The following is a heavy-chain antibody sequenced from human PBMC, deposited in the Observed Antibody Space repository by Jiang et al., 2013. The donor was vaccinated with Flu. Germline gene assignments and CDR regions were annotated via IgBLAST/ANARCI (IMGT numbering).Heavy chain of an antibody. J-gene: IGHJ1*01. CDR2: IYSDGSVT. CDR3: ARSVELVSPRTP. Sequence: GLVWVSRIYSDGSVTSYADSVKGRFTVSRDNAKSTLYLQMNSLRVEDTAVYYCARSVELVSPRTPWGQGPWSPSPQ. D-gene: IGHD1-26*01. V-gene: IGHV3-74*01.